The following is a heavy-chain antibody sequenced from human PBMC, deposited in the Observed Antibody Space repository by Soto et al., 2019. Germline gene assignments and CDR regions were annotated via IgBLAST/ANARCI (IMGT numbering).Heavy chain of an antibody. D-gene: IGHD2-2*01. CDR1: GFTFSSYS. Sequence: EVQLVESGGGLVKPGGSLRLSCAASGFTFSSYSMNWVRQAPGKGLEWVSSISSSSSYIYYADSVKGRFTISRDNAKNSLYLQMNSLRAEDTAVYYCARDPCSSTSCNGGYYYYYYMDVWGKGTTVTVSS. V-gene: IGHV3-21*01. J-gene: IGHJ6*03. CDR2: ISSSSSYI. CDR3: ARDPCSSTSCNGGYYYYYYMDV.